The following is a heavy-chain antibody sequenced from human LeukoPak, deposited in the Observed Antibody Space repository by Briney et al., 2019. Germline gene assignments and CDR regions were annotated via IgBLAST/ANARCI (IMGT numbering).Heavy chain of an antibody. CDR1: GFTFNSYW. D-gene: IGHD6-6*01. J-gene: IGHJ5*02. Sequence: GGSLRLSCAASGFTFNSYWMNWVRQAPGKGLEWVANIKRDGSEKYYVDSVKGRFTISRDNAKNSLFLQMNSLRAEDTAVYYCARGKAQFDPWGQGTLVTVSS. CDR3: ARGKAQFDP. CDR2: IKRDGSEK. V-gene: IGHV3-7*01.